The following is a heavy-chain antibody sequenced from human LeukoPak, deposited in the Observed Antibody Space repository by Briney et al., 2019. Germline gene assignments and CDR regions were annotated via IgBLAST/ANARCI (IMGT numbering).Heavy chain of an antibody. CDR2: IRNDVINK. V-gene: IGHV3-30*02. CDR1: GFTFSSYG. D-gene: IGHD6-19*01. J-gene: IGHJ4*02. CDR3: AKDRTVGIAVAGFFDY. Sequence: GGSLSLSCAASGFTFSSYGMHWVRQAPGKGLGWVAFIRNDVINKYYADSVRRRFTISRDNSKNTLYLQMNSLRAEDTAVYYCAKDRTVGIAVAGFFDYWGQGTLVTVSS.